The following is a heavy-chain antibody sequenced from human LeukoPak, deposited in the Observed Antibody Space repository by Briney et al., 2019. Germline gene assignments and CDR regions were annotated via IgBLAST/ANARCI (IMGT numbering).Heavy chain of an antibody. J-gene: IGHJ4*02. CDR2: INSDGSSV. CDR3: ASLPDY. V-gene: IGHV3-74*01. Sequence: GGSLRLSCGASRFTFSNYRMYWVRQAPGKGLVWVSRINSDGSSVSYADSVKGRFTISRDNAKNTLYLQMNSLRAEDTAVYYCASLPDYWGQGTLVTVSS. CDR1: RFTFSNYR.